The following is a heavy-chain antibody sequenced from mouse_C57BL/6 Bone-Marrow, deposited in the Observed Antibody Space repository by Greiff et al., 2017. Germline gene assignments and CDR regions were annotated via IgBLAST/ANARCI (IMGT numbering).Heavy chain of an antibody. CDR3: AREGDYDGYFDV. CDR1: GFTFSDFY. J-gene: IGHJ1*03. V-gene: IGHV7-1*01. D-gene: IGHD2-4*01. CDR2: SRNKANDYTT. Sequence: EVKLVESGGGLVQSGRSLRLSCATSGFTFSDFYMEWVRQAPGKGLEWIAASRNKANDYTTEYSASVKGRFIVSRDTSQSILYLQMNALRAEDTAIYYCAREGDYDGYFDVWGTGTTVTVSS.